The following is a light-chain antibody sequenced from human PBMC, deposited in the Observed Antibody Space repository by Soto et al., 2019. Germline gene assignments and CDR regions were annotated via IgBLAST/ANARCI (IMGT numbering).Light chain of an antibody. J-gene: IGLJ1*01. CDR1: SSYVGGYNY. V-gene: IGLV2-14*01. Sequence: QSVLTQPASVSGSPGQSITISCTGTSSYVGGYNYVSWYQHHPGKAPKPMIYEVSNRPSGVSTRISGSKPGHTPSLTISPLQAEDQADYYCTSYTTKSTQVFGTGTKDTAL. CDR2: EVS. CDR3: TSYTTKSTQV.